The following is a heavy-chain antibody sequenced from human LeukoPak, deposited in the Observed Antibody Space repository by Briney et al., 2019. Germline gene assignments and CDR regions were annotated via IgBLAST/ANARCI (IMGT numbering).Heavy chain of an antibody. J-gene: IGHJ3*02. D-gene: IGHD1-26*01. CDR3: ASEKEEQTAFDI. V-gene: IGHV3-21*01. CDR2: ISSSSSYI. CDR1: GFTFSSYS. Sequence: GGSLRLSCAASGFTFSSYSLNWVRQAPGKGLEWVSSISSSSSYIFYADSVKGRFTISRDNAKNSLYLQMNSLRAEDTAVYYCASEKEEQTAFDIWGQGTMVTVSS.